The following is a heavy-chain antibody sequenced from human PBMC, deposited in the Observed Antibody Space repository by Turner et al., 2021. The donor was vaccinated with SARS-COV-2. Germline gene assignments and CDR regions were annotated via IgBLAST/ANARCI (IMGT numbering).Heavy chain of an antibody. CDR2: IVPTVSRT. J-gene: IGHJ4*02. Sequence: VQLVQSGAEVKKPGSSVTVSCKASGDTFRNYAINWVRPAPGQGLEWMGRIVPTVSRTNDAQDFQGRVTITADKSSNTLNMELSSLRSDDTAVYYCAREGSALDYWGQGTLVTVSS. CDR3: AREGSALDY. V-gene: IGHV1-69*04. CDR1: GDTFRNYA.